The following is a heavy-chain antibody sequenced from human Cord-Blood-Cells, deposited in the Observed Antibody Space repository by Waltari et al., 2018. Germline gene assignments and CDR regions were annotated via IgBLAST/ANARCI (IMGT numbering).Heavy chain of an antibody. V-gene: IGHV3-30*09. CDR3: ARDGPYYYGSGSYYDDAFDI. CDR2: ISYDGSNK. CDR1: GFTFSSYA. D-gene: IGHD3-10*01. J-gene: IGHJ3*02. Sequence: QVQLVESGGGVVQPGRSLRLSCAASGFTFSSYAMHWVRQAPGKGLEWVAVISYDGSNKYYADSVKDRFAIPRDNSKNTLYLQMNSLRAEDTAVYYCARDGPYYYGSGSYYDDAFDIWGQGTMVTVSS.